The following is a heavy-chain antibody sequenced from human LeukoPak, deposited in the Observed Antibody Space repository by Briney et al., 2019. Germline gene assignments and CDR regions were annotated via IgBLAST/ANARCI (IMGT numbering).Heavy chain of an antibody. CDR2: DAARGGAP. CDR1: GFKLNCYG. J-gene: IGHJ4*02. D-gene: IGHD2-15*01. V-gene: IGHV3-23*01. CDR3: AKEDVGAAPHY. Sequence: GGSLTLSCAPSGFKLNCYGMSWLRQAPGKGLECVSADAARGGAPSYADSVNGRFIMSRNNSKNSLYLQMDSRRGEDTAVYYCAKEDVGAAPHYWGQGTLVTVSS.